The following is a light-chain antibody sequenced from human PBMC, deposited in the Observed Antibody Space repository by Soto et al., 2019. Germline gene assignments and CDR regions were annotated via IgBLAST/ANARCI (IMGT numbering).Light chain of an antibody. J-gene: IGKJ5*01. CDR1: QSINTW. Sequence: DITVTPSPATLSVYFGARFTITCRASQSINTWLAWYQQKPGKAPKLLIYDASSLESGVPSKFSGSGSDTEFTFTISSLEPEDSAVYYCQQRSSWQVTFGQGARLEIK. V-gene: IGKV1-5*01. CDR2: DAS. CDR3: QQRSSWQVT.